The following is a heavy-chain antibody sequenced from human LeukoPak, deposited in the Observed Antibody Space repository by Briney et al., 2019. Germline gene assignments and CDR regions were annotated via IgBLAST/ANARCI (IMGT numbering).Heavy chain of an antibody. CDR3: AGGIGYATSPADH. CDR1: GYSISSGYF. V-gene: IGHV4-38-2*02. D-gene: IGHD6-13*01. CDR2: IYQSETA. J-gene: IGHJ5*02. Sequence: SETLSLTCTVSGYSISSGYFWGWMRQPPGKGLEWIGSIYQSETAHYNPSLKSRVTISADTSKNQFSLKLRSVMAADTAVYFCAGGIGYATSPADHLGQGTLVIVSS.